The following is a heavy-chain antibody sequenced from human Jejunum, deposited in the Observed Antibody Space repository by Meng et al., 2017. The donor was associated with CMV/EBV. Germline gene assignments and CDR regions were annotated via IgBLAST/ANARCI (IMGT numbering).Heavy chain of an antibody. Sequence: QLRLQESGPGLVKPSPTLSRTSSVYGGSIGSGDYYWRWTRQPPGKGLECIAYTHDTGSTYYNPSLKSRVDISLGTSRNHFSLTLSSVTAEDTAVYFCARGSIFVSFDSWGQGTLVTVSS. V-gene: IGHV4-30-4*08. CDR2: THDTGST. CDR3: ARGSIFVSFDS. D-gene: IGHD3-3*01. CDR1: GGSIGSGDYY. J-gene: IGHJ4*02.